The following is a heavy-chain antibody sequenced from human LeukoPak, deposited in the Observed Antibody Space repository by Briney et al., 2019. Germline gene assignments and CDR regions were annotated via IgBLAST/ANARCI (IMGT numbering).Heavy chain of an antibody. CDR3: TTDIV. J-gene: IGHJ4*02. CDR1: GFTFGDYA. Sequence: GGSLRLSCTASGFTFGDYAMSWVRQAPGKGLEWVGFTRSKAYGGTTEYAASVKGRFTISRDDSKSIAYLQMNSLKTEDTAVYYCTTDIVWGQGTLVTVSS. CDR2: TRSKAYGGTT. V-gene: IGHV3-49*04. D-gene: IGHD3-16*02.